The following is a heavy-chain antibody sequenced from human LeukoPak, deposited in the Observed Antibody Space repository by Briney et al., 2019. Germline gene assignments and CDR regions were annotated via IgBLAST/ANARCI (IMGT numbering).Heavy chain of an antibody. Sequence: PGGSLRLSCAASGFSFSSYDINWVRQAPGKGLEWVSGISGSGDITYYADSVKGRFTISRDNSRNTLYLQMNSLRAEDTAVYYCARRSKSSAIWYYFDYWGQGTLVTVSS. CDR1: GFSFSSYD. V-gene: IGHV3-23*01. D-gene: IGHD6-25*01. CDR3: ARRSKSSAIWYYFDY. CDR2: ISGSGDIT. J-gene: IGHJ4*02.